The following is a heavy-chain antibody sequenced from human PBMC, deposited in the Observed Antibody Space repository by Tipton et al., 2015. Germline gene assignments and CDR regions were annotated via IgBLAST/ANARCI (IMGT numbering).Heavy chain of an antibody. V-gene: IGHV4-34*01. CDR2: IHHGGST. J-gene: IGHJ6*02. CDR3: VRLSIHGGGMDV. CDR1: GFTFGDYP. D-gene: IGHD6-6*01. Sequence: LRLSCTASGFTFGDYPVSWFRQAPGKGLEWIGEIHHGGSTNYNPSLKSRVTMSVDTSKNQFSLKLSSVTAADTALYFCVRLSIHGGGMDVWGQGTTVAVSS.